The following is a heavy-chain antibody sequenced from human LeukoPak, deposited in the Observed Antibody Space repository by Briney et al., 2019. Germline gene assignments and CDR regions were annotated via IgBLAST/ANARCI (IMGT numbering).Heavy chain of an antibody. V-gene: IGHV3-30-3*01. CDR1: GFTFSIYA. J-gene: IGHJ4*02. CDR3: ARDLRAMVVTAGPDY. CDR2: ISEDAGSNK. Sequence: GRSLRLSCAASGFTFSIYAFHWVRQAPGKGLEWVAFISEDAGSNKYYADSVKDRFTISRDNSRNTLYLQVNSLRAEDTAVYYCARDLRAMVVTAGPDYWGQGTLVTVSS. D-gene: IGHD4-23*01.